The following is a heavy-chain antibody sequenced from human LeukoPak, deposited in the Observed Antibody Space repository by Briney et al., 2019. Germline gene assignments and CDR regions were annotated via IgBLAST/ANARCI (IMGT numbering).Heavy chain of an antibody. CDR2: IYHSGST. J-gene: IGHJ4*02. D-gene: IGHD1-26*01. CDR1: GYSISSGYY. Sequence: SETLSLTCTVSGYSISSGYYWGWIRQPPGKGLEWIGSIYHSGSTYYNPSLKSRVTISVDTSKNQFSLKLSSVTAADTAVYYCARTIVGAIDYWGQGTLVTVSS. CDR3: ARTIVGAIDY. V-gene: IGHV4-38-2*02.